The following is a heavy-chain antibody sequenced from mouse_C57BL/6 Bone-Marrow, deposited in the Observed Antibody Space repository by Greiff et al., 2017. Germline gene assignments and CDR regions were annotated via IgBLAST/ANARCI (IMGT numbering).Heavy chain of an antibody. D-gene: IGHD1-1*01. J-gene: IGHJ1*03. CDR2: IYPGSGNT. CDR3: ARHYGSSYRWYFDV. CDR1: GYTFTDYY. Sequence: QVQLKESGAELVRPGASVKLSCKASGYTFTDYYINWVKQRPGQGLEWIARIYPGSGNTYYNEKFKGKATLTAEKSSSPAYMQLSSLTSEDSAVYFCARHYGSSYRWYFDVWGTGTTVTVSS. V-gene: IGHV1-76*01.